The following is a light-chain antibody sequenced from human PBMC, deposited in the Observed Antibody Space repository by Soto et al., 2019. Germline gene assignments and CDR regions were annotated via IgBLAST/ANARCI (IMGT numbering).Light chain of an antibody. V-gene: IGLV2-14*01. CDR3: SSYTRSSTPYV. CDR1: SSDVGGYNY. Sequence: QSALTQPASVSGSPGQSITISCTGTSSDVGGYNYVSWYQQHPVKAPKLMIYDVTNRPSGVSDRFSGSKSGNTASLTISGLQAEDDADYYCSSYTRSSTPYVFGTGTQLTVL. CDR2: DVT. J-gene: IGLJ1*01.